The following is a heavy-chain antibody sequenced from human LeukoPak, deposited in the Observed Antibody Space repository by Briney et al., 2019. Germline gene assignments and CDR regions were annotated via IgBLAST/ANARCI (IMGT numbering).Heavy chain of an antibody. Sequence: PGGSLRLSCAASGLTFSSYGMHWVRQAPGKGLEWVALISFDGSDKYYSDSVKGRFTISRDNSKNTLYLQMNSLRAEDTAVYYCAKGMAAPGGPRYYGMDVWGQGTTVTVSS. D-gene: IGHD6-13*01. CDR1: GLTFSSYG. CDR2: ISFDGSDK. J-gene: IGHJ6*02. CDR3: AKGMAAPGGPRYYGMDV. V-gene: IGHV3-30*18.